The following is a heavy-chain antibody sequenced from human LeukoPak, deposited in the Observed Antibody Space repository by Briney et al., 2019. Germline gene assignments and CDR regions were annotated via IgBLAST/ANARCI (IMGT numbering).Heavy chain of an antibody. CDR1: GDSMTSSTHY. CDR2: IYYGGST. V-gene: IGHV4-39*01. Sequence: SETLSLTCTVSGDSMTSSTHYWVWIRQPPGKGLEWIGSIYYGGSTYYNPSLKTRVTISQDTSKNQFSLKVSSVTAADTAVYHCARRSHCTGGSCYPVWGQGTTVTVS. CDR3: ARRSHCTGGSCYPV. D-gene: IGHD2-15*01. J-gene: IGHJ6*02.